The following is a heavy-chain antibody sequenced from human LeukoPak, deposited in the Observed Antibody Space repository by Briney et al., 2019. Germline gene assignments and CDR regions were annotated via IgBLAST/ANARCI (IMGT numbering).Heavy chain of an antibody. CDR2: IYYSGST. J-gene: IGHJ6*02. CDR1: GGSISSYY. V-gene: IGHV4-59*01. CDR3: ARLAPASGSYYRGYYYYGMDV. Sequence: SETLSLTCTVTGGSISSYYWSWIRQPPGKGLEWIGYIYYSGSTNYNPSLKSRVTISVDTSKNQFSLKLSSVTAADTAVYYCARLAPASGSYYRGYYYYGMDVWGQGTTVTVSS. D-gene: IGHD1-26*01.